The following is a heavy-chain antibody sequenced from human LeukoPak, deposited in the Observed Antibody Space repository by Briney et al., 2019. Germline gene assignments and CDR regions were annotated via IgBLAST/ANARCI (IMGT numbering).Heavy chain of an antibody. CDR1: GFTFSDYG. J-gene: IGHJ4*02. CDR2: IPYDGSNQ. V-gene: IGHV3-30*02. D-gene: IGHD3-16*01. Sequence: GGSLRLSCAASGFTFSDYGMHWVRQAPGKGLEWVAFIPYDGSNQYYADPVRGRFTISRDNSKDALYLQMSSLGPEDTALYYCVKDTLLTGDTWGQGTLVTVS. CDR3: VKDTLLTGDT.